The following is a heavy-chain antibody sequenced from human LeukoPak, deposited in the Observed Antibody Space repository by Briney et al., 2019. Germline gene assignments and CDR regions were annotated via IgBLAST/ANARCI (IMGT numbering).Heavy chain of an antibody. CDR3: ARVRDSSGSHYFDY. Sequence: ASVKVSCKASGYTFTSYGISWVRQAPGQGLEWMGWISAYNGNTNYAQKLQDRVTMTRSTSISTAYMELSSLRSEDTAVYYCARVRDSSGSHYFDYWGQGTLVTVSS. D-gene: IGHD6-19*01. CDR2: ISAYNGNT. CDR1: GYTFTSYG. V-gene: IGHV1-18*01. J-gene: IGHJ4*02.